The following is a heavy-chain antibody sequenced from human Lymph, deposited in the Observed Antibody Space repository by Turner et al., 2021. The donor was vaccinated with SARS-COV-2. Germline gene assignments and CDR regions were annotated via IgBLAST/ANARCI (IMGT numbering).Heavy chain of an antibody. Sequence: QVQLQESGPRLVKPFETLSLTCTVSGGSMNSNYWSWSRQPPGKRLEWIGYIYARGSTNYNPSLKSRVTISVDTSKNQFSLKLTSVTAADTAIYYCARETVNNWVDPWGQGILVTVSS. J-gene: IGHJ5*02. V-gene: IGHV4-59*01. D-gene: IGHD2-21*02. CDR1: GGSMNSNY. CDR2: IYARGST. CDR3: ARETVNNWVDP.